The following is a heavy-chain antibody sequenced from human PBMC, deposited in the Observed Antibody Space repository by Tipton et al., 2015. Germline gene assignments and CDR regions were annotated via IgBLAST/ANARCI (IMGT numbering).Heavy chain of an antibody. J-gene: IGHJ3*02. CDR2: IYPGDSHT. V-gene: IGHV5-51*01. D-gene: IGHD3-22*01. CDR3: ARHVSFYYDTHGSDALDI. CDR1: GYSFATYW. Sequence: QLVQSGAEVKKAGESLRISCKGSGYSFATYWIGWVRQMPGKGLEWMGIIYPGDSHTRYNPSFQGQVTISADKSISTAYLHWSSLKASDTAMYYCARHVSFYYDTHGSDALDIWAQGTMVTVSS.